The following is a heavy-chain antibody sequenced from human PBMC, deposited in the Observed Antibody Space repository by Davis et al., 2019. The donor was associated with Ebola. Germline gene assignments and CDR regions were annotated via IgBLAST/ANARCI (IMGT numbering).Heavy chain of an antibody. V-gene: IGHV4-34*01. J-gene: IGHJ4*02. CDR1: GGSFRGFY. D-gene: IGHD3-3*01. CDR3: ASSIFGVVVNPYYFDY. CDR2: INHSGTT. Sequence: PSETLSLTCAVYGGSFRGFYCSWFRQPPGKGLEWIGEINHSGTTNYNPSLKSRVTVSLDTSKRQFSLKVNSVTAADTAVYYCASSIFGVVVNPYYFDYWSQGTLVTVSS.